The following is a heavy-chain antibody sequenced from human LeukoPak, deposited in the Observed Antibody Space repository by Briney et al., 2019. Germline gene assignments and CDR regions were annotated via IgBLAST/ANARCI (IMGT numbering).Heavy chain of an antibody. J-gene: IGHJ5*02. CDR2: IYYSGST. CDR1: GGSVSSGSYY. V-gene: IGHV4-61*01. CDR3: ARVFRSYKGNWFDP. D-gene: IGHD1-26*01. Sequence: PSETLSHTCTVSGGSVSSGSYYWSWIRQPPGKGLEWIGYIYYSGSTNYNPSLKSRVTISVDTSKNQFSLKLSSVTAADTAVYYCARVFRSYKGNWFDPWGQGTLVTVSS.